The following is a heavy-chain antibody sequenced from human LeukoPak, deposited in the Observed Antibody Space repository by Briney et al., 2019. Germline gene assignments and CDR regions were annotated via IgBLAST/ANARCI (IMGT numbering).Heavy chain of an antibody. Sequence: GESLRLSCAASGFTFTTYWMSWVRQLPGKGLEWVANINQDGTEKYYVDSVKGRLTISRDNAKNSLDLQMNSLRVDDTGIYYCVKVAKYYYGSETYYFFEHWGQGTPVTASS. CDR3: VKVAKYYYGSETYYFFEH. CDR2: INQDGTEK. J-gene: IGHJ4*02. V-gene: IGHV3-7*01. CDR1: GFTFTTYW. D-gene: IGHD3-10*01.